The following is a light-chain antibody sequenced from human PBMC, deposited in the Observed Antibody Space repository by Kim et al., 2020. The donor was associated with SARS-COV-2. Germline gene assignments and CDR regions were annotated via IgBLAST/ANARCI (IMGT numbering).Light chain of an antibody. CDR2: GAS. J-gene: IGKJ5*01. CDR3: HQYGRAPVT. Sequence: SPGERANLPCRASQTVLSNYLAWYQQKPGQAPRLLISGASRRATGIPDRFSGSGSGTEFTLTISRLEPEDFVVYFCHQYGRAPVTFGRGTRLEIK. V-gene: IGKV3-20*01. CDR1: QTVLSNY.